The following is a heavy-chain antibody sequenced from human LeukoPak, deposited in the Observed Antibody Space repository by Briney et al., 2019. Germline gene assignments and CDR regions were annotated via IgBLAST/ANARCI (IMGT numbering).Heavy chain of an antibody. CDR3: ERGLARAIFGAVIHYYYYGMDV. D-gene: IGHD3-3*01. J-gene: IGHJ6*02. Sequence: SQTLSLTCTVSGGSISSVSYYWSWIPQPAGKVLEWIGRIYTSGSTNYNPSLKSRVTISVDTSKNQFSLKLSSVTAADTAVYYCERGLARAIFGAVIHYYYYGMDVWGQGTTVTVSS. CDR2: IYTSGST. CDR1: GGSISSVSYY. V-gene: IGHV4-61*02.